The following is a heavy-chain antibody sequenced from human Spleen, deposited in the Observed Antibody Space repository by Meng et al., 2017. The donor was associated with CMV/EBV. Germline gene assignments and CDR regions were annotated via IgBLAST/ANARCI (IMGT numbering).Heavy chain of an antibody. Sequence: QEPGPGLVKPSQTLSFTFTVAGGSISSGDYYWSWIRQPPGKGLEWIGYIYYSGSTYYNPSLKSRITISVDTSKNQFSLKLSSVTAADTAVYYCARRGSSWYFDSWGQGVLVTVSS. D-gene: IGHD6-13*01. V-gene: IGHV4-30-4*08. CDR3: ARRGSSWYFDS. CDR1: GGSISSGDYY. CDR2: IYYSGST. J-gene: IGHJ4*02.